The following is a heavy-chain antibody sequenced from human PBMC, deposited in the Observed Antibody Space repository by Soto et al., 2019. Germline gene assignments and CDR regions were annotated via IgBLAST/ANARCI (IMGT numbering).Heavy chain of an antibody. D-gene: IGHD5-12*01. V-gene: IGHV1-46*01. CDR3: ARVLFATSCFDY. CDR2: INPSGGST. J-gene: IGHJ4*02. Sequence: ASVKVSCKASGGTFSSYAISWVRQAPGQGLEWMGIINPSGGSTSYAQKFQGRVTMTRDTSTSTVYMELSSLRSEDTAVYYCARVLFATSCFDYWGQGTLVTVSS. CDR1: GGTFSSYA.